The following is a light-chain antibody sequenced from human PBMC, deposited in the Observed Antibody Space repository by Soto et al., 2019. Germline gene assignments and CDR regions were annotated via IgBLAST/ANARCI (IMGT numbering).Light chain of an antibody. CDR3: NSFRTNYTWL. CDR1: SSDVGDYNY. Sequence: QSALTQPASVSGSPGQSITISCTGTSSDVGDYNYVSWYQQHPGKAPRLIIYEVSNRPSGISNRFSGSKSGNTASLTISGLQAEDEADYYCNSFRTNYTWLFGGGTQLTVL. J-gene: IGLJ3*02. CDR2: EVS. V-gene: IGLV2-14*01.